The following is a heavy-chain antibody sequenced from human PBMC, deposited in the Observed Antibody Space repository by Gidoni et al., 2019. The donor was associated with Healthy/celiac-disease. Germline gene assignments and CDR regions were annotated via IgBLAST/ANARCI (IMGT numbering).Heavy chain of an antibody. D-gene: IGHD1-26*01. Sequence: QDQLVQSGAEVKKPGASVKVSCKASGYTFTSYGITWVRQAPGQGLEWMGWISAYNGNTNYVQKFQGRVTMTTDTPTSTAFMELRSLRSDDTAVYYCARLDGVGATTGTYYFDYRGHGTLVTVSS. J-gene: IGHJ4*01. V-gene: IGHV1-18*04. CDR1: GYTFTSYG. CDR3: ARLDGVGATTGTYYFDY. CDR2: ISAYNGNT.